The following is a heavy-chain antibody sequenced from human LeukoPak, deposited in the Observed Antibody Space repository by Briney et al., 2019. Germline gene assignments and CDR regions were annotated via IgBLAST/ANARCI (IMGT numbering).Heavy chain of an antibody. V-gene: IGHV3-23*01. Sequence: GGSLRLSCAASGFTFSSYSMNWVRQAPGKGLEWVSGISGSGGGTYYADSVKGRFTISRDNSKNTLYLQMNSLRAEDTAVYYCAKGRQQLAYYYYYMDVWGKGTTVTVSS. CDR3: AKGRQQLAYYYYYMDV. CDR1: GFTFSSYS. J-gene: IGHJ6*03. D-gene: IGHD6-13*01. CDR2: ISGSGGGT.